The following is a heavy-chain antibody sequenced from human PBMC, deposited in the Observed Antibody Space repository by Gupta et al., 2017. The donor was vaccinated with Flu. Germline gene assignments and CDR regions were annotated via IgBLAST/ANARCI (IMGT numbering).Heavy chain of an antibody. CDR3: AKDLEASFNYYYYMDV. D-gene: IGHD6-6*01. J-gene: IGHJ6*03. CDR1: G. Sequence: GMDWVRQAPGKGLEWVAVISYDGRSKYYADSVKGRFTISRDNSKNTVYLQMNSLRAEDTAVYYCAKDLEASFNYYYYMDVWGKGTTVTVPS. V-gene: IGHV3-30*18. CDR2: ISYDGRSK.